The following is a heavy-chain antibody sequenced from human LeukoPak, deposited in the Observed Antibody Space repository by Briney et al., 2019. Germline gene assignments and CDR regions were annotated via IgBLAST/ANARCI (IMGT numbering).Heavy chain of an antibody. J-gene: IGHJ4*02. CDR3: ARRRGRQQLTGGYFDY. Sequence: SETLSLTCAVYGGSFSGYYWSWIRQPPGKGLEWIGEINHSGSTNYNPSLKSRVTISVDTSKNQFSLKLSSVTAADTAVYYCARRRGRQQLTGGYFDYWGQGTLVTVSS. D-gene: IGHD6-13*01. V-gene: IGHV4-34*01. CDR1: GGSFSGYY. CDR2: INHSGST.